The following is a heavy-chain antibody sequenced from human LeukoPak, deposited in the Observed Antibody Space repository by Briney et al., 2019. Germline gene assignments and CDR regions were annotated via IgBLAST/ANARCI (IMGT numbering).Heavy chain of an antibody. CDR1: GFTFSSFE. CDR3: AKTLVGARAFDI. V-gene: IGHV3-48*03. Sequence: PGGSLRLSCAASGFTFSSFEMNWVRQAPGKGLEWVSYISSSGSTIYYADSVKGRFTISRDNAKNSLYLQMNTLRAEDTAVYYCAKTLVGARAFDIWGQGTMVTVS. CDR2: ISSSGSTI. D-gene: IGHD1-26*01. J-gene: IGHJ3*02.